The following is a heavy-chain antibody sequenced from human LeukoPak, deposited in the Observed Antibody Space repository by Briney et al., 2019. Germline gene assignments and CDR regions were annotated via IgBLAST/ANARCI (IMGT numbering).Heavy chain of an antibody. CDR3: AREDSSSWYRWFDP. CDR1: GGSISSSNW. CDR2: IYHSGST. D-gene: IGHD3-22*01. J-gene: IGHJ5*02. Sequence: PSETLSLTCAVSGGSISSSNWWSWVRQPPGKGLAWIGEIYHSGSTNYNPSLKSRVTISVDTSKNQFSLKLTSVTAADTAVYYCAREDSSSWYRWFDPWGQGTLVTVSS. V-gene: IGHV4-4*02.